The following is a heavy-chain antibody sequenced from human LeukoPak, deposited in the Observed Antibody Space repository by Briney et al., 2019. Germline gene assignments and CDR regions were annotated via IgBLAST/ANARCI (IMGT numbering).Heavy chain of an antibody. CDR3: ARLKGYSSGWYPSYYFDY. D-gene: IGHD6-19*01. CDR1: GGPISSSY. V-gene: IGHV4-59*08. CDR2: IYYSGNT. Sequence: SETLSLTCTVSGGPISSSYWSWIRQPPGKGLEWIGFIYYSGNTNYNPSLKSRVIISVDTSKNQFSLKLSSVTAADTAVYYCARLKGYSSGWYPSYYFDYWGQGPLVTVSS. J-gene: IGHJ4*02.